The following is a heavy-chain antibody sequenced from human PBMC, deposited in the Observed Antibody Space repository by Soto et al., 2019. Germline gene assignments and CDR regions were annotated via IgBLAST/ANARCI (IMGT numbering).Heavy chain of an antibody. CDR2: INAGNGNT. CDR3: ARDFEDYDILTGYLYYFDY. D-gene: IGHD3-9*01. CDR1: GYTFTSYA. J-gene: IGHJ4*02. V-gene: IGHV1-3*01. Sequence: GASVKVSCKASGYTFTSYAIYWVRQAPGQRLEWMGWINAGNGNTKYSQKFQGRFTISRDNAKNSLYLQMNSLRDEDTAVYYCARDFEDYDILTGYLYYFDYWGQGTMVTVSS.